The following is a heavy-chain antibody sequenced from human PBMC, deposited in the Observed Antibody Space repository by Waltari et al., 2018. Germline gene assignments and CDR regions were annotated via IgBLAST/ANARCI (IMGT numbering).Heavy chain of an antibody. Sequence: EVQLVESGGGLVQPGGSLRLSCAASGFTFSSYAMSWVRQAPGKGLEWVSAISGSGGSTYYAEPVKGRFTISRDNSKNTLYLQMNSLRAEDTAVYYCAKGLGRFDRVVPSYFDYWGQGTLVTVSS. D-gene: IGHD3-16*01. CDR2: ISGSGGST. CDR3: AKGLGRFDRVVPSYFDY. V-gene: IGHV3-23*04. J-gene: IGHJ4*02. CDR1: GFTFSSYA.